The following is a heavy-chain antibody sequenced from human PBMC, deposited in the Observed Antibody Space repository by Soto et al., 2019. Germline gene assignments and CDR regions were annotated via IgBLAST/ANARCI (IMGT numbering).Heavy chain of an antibody. CDR3: ARDDRGGSDY. CDR1: GGSISSGDYY. CDR2: IYYSGST. D-gene: IGHD3-22*01. V-gene: IGHV4-30-4*01. J-gene: IGHJ4*02. Sequence: LSLTCTVSGGSISSGDYYWSCIRQPPGKGLEWIGYIYYSGSTYYNPSLKIRVTISVDTSKNQFSLKLSPVTAADTAVYYCARDDRGGSDYWGQGTLVTVSS.